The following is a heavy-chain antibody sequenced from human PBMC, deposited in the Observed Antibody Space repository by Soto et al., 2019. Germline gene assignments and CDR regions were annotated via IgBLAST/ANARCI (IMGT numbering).Heavy chain of an antibody. CDR1: GDSVISSVFY. J-gene: IGHJ5*02. V-gene: IGHV4-39*01. CDR2: IFYLGSS. Sequence: SETLSLTCTVSGDSVISSVFYWGWVRQPPGKGLEWIGSIFYLGSSYYNPSLKSRVTMSVDTSKNQFSLRLRSVTAADTALYFCARHSVALRKNNWFDPWGQGIMVTVS. CDR3: ARHSVALRKNNWFDP. D-gene: IGHD2-15*01.